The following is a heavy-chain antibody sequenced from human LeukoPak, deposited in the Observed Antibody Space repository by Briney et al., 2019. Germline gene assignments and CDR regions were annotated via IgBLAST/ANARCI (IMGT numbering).Heavy chain of an antibody. CDR2: ISAYNGNT. D-gene: IGHD3-10*01. V-gene: IGHV1-18*01. Sequence: ASVKVSCKASGYTFTSYGISWVRQAPGQGLEWMGWISAYNGNTNYAQKLQGRVTMTTDTSTSTAYMELRSLRSDDTAVYYCARVSWPPGSSWYYFDYWGQGTLVTVSS. CDR1: GYTFTSYG. CDR3: ARVSWPPGSSWYYFDY. J-gene: IGHJ4*02.